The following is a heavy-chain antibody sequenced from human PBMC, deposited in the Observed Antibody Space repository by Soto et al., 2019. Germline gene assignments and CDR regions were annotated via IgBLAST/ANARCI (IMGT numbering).Heavy chain of an antibody. Sequence: LEIHCLPYSVAGGSVSSVSYYWSWIRQPPGKGLEWIGYIYYSGSTNYNPSLKSRVTISVDTSKNQFSLKLSSVTAADTAVYYCARGDDYWGQGTLVTGSS. CDR3: ARGDDY. V-gene: IGHV4-61*01. J-gene: IGHJ4*02. CDR2: IYYSGST. CDR1: GGSVSSVSYY.